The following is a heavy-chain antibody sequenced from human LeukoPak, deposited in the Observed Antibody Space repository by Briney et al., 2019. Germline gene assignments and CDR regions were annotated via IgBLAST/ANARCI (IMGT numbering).Heavy chain of an antibody. CDR3: ARAYSSSSGRDAFDS. D-gene: IGHD6-6*01. CDR1: GFTFNSYH. J-gene: IGHJ3*02. Sequence: GGSLRLSCAASGFTFNSYHMNWVRQAPGKGLEWVSYISSSSSTIYYADSVKGRFTISRDSAKTSLFLQMNSLRDEDTAVYYCARAYSSSSGRDAFDSWGLGTLVTVSS. V-gene: IGHV3-48*02. CDR2: ISSSSSTI.